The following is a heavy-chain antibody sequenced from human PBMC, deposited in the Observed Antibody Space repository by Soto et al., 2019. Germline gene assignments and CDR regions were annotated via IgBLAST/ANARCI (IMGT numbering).Heavy chain of an antibody. J-gene: IGHJ4*02. D-gene: IGHD2-15*01. Sequence: KPWETLSLTCTVSGGSIANNNEFWCWVRPPPGKGLECIGSAACSGGTYKNPSLKSRVTVSVDTSKNQFSLKLTAVTAADTAVYYCARVVVGATSHSDFDSWGQGTLVTVSS. CDR3: ARVVVGATSHSDFDS. CDR2: AACSGGT. V-gene: IGHV4-39*01. CDR1: GGSIANNNEF.